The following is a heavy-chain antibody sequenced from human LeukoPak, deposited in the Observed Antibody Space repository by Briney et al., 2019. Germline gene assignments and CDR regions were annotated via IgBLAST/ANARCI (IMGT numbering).Heavy chain of an antibody. J-gene: IGHJ4*02. V-gene: IGHV4-34*01. Sequence: SETLSLTCAVYGGSFSGYYWSWIRQPPGKGLEWIGEINHSGSTNYNPSLKSRVTISVDTSMNQFSLKLSSVTAADTAVYYCASAPAEEYYFDYWGQGTLVTVSS. CDR1: GGSFSGYY. CDR3: ASAPAEEYYFDY. CDR2: INHSGST.